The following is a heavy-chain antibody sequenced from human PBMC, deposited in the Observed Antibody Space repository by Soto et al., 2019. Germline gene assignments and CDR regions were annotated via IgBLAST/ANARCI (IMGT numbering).Heavy chain of an antibody. Sequence: GASVKVSCKASGYTFTSYAMHWVRHAPGQRLEWMGWINAGNGNTKYSQKFQGRVTITRDTSASTAYMELSSLRSEDTAVYYCARGGYSSSNYYYGMDVWGQGTTVTVSS. V-gene: IGHV1-3*01. D-gene: IGHD6-6*01. J-gene: IGHJ6*02. CDR2: INAGNGNT. CDR1: GYTFTSYA. CDR3: ARGGYSSSNYYYGMDV.